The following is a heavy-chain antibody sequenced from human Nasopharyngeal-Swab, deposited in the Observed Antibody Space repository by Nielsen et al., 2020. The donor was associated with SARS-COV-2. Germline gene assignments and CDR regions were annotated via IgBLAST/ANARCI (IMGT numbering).Heavy chain of an antibody. Sequence: TLSLTCTVSGGSISSYYWSWIRQPPGKGLEWLALIYWDDDKRYSPSLKSRLTITKDTSKNQVVLTMTNMDPVDTATYYCAHRCSGGSCYDFDYWGQGTLVTVSS. CDR3: AHRCSGGSCYDFDY. CDR1: GGSISSYYW. D-gene: IGHD2-15*01. CDR2: IYWDDDK. V-gene: IGHV2-5*08. J-gene: IGHJ4*02.